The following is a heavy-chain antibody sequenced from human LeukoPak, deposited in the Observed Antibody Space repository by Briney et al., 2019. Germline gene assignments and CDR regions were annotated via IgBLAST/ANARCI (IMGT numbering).Heavy chain of an antibody. CDR1: GFTFSSYA. D-gene: IGHD6-13*01. J-gene: IGHJ4*02. CDR2: ISYDGSNK. Sequence: PGGSLRLSCAASGFTFSSYAMHWVRQAPGKGLEWVAVISYDGSNKYYADSVKGRFTISRDNSKNTLYLQMNSLRAEDTAVYYCARDRSIAAAGTGYFDYWGQGTLVTVSS. CDR3: ARDRSIAAAGTGYFDY. V-gene: IGHV3-30-3*01.